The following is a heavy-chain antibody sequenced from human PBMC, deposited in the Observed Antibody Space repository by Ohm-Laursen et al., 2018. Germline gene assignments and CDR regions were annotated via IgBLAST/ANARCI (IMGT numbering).Heavy chain of an antibody. Sequence: SLRLSCSASGITFSSYAMNWVRQAPGKGLEWVSGISGSGGSTDYADSVKGRFTISRDNAKNSLYLQMNSLRAEDTAVYYCARDYDSSGYYYPAPFDYWGQGTLVTVSS. V-gene: IGHV3-23*01. CDR2: ISGSGGST. CDR1: GITFSSYA. D-gene: IGHD3-22*01. J-gene: IGHJ4*02. CDR3: ARDYDSSGYYYPAPFDY.